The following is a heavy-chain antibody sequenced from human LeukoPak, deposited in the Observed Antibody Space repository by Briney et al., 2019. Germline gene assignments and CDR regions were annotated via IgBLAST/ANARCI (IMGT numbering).Heavy chain of an antibody. Sequence: GGSLRLSCAASGFTFSDYYMDWVRQAPGKGLEWVSAISGSGGSTYYADSVKGRFTISRDNSKNTLYLQMNSLRAEDTAVYYCAKTTGGWFDPWGQGTLVTVSS. V-gene: IGHV3-23*01. CDR3: AKTTGGWFDP. CDR2: ISGSGGST. CDR1: GFTFSDYY. D-gene: IGHD7-27*01. J-gene: IGHJ5*02.